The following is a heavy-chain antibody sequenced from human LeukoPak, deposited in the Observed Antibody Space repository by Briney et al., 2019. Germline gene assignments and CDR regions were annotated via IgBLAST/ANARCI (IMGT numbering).Heavy chain of an antibody. CDR1: GFTFSSYW. V-gene: IGHV3-74*01. CDR2: INSDGSRT. Sequence: GGSLRLSCAASGFTFSSYWMHWVRQAPGRGLVWVSRINSDGSRTTYADSVKGRFTISRDNAKNTLNLQMNSLRAEDTAVYYCARDLGQYYDTSDNWFDPWGQGTLVTVSS. D-gene: IGHD3-22*01. CDR3: ARDLGQYYDTSDNWFDP. J-gene: IGHJ5*02.